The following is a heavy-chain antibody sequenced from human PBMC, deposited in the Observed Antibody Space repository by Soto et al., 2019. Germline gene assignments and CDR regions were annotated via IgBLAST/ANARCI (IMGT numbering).Heavy chain of an antibody. Sequence: GESLKISCKGSGYTFATYWIGWVRQMPGKGLEWMGIIYPGDSETRYSPSFEGQVTISADKSTSTAYLQWSSLEASDTAMYFCARTYYYGSGSYFIPDYWGPGTLVTVSS. D-gene: IGHD3-10*01. V-gene: IGHV5-51*01. CDR1: GYTFATYW. CDR3: ARTYYYGSGSYFIPDY. CDR2: IYPGDSET. J-gene: IGHJ4*02.